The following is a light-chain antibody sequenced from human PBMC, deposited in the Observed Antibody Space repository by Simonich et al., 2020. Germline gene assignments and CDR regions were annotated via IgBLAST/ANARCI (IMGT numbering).Light chain of an antibody. CDR2: GAS. J-gene: IGKJ1*01. CDR1: QSVSSN. CDR3: QQYHNWPPWT. V-gene: IGKV3-15*01. Sequence: EIVMTQSPATLSVSPGERATLSCRASQSVSSNLAWNQQKPGQAPRLLIYGASTRATGIPARVSGSGSGTEFTLTISSMQSEDFAVYYCQQYHNWPPWTFGQGTKVEIK.